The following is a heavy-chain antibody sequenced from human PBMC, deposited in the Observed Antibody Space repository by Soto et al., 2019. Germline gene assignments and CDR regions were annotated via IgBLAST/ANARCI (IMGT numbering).Heavy chain of an antibody. D-gene: IGHD3-3*01. J-gene: IGHJ4*02. Sequence: QITLNESGPTPVKPRQPLTLTCTFSGFSLTTSGVGVGWIRQSPGKAPEWLGLIYWDDDKRYSPSLKSRLTITKDTSKNQVVLTMADLDPADTATYYCAHRVLRTVFGLVTTTAIYFDFWGQGTPVAVSS. CDR3: AHRVLRTVFGLVTTTAIYFDF. V-gene: IGHV2-5*02. CDR1: GFSLTTSGVG. CDR2: IYWDDDK.